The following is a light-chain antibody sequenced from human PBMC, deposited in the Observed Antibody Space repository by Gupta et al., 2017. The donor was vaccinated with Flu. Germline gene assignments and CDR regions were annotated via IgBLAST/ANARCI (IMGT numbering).Light chain of an antibody. V-gene: IGKV3/OR2-268*02. J-gene: IGKJ5*01. CDR1: QSVSSSF. CDR2: GAS. Sequence: EIVMTQSPATLSLSPGEIATLSCRASQSVSSSFLSWYQQKPGQAPRLLIYGASTRATDIPDRFSGSGSGTDFTLTISSLQPEDFAVYYCQQDDNFPLTFGQGTRVEIK. CDR3: QQDDNFPLT.